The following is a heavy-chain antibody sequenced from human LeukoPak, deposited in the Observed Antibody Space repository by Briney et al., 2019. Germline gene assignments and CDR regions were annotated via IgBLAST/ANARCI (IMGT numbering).Heavy chain of an antibody. CDR3: ASPSLLTGPYYFDY. D-gene: IGHD1-20*01. CDR1: GGTFSSYA. V-gene: IGHV1-69*01. CDR2: NIPIFGTA. Sequence: SVKVSCKASGGTFSSYAISWVRQAPGQGLEWMGGNIPIFGTANYAQKFQGRVTITADESTSTAYMELSSLRSEDTAVYYCASPSLLTGPYYFDYWGQGTLVTVSS. J-gene: IGHJ4*02.